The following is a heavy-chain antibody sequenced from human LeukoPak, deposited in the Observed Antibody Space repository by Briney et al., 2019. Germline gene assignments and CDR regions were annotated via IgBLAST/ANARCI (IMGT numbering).Heavy chain of an antibody. V-gene: IGHV3-21*01. J-gene: IGHJ4*02. Sequence: GGSLRLSCAASGLTFSAYVMSWVREALGKRLEWVSTISGSGDNTYYADSVKGRFTISRDNAKNSLYLQMNSLRAEDTAVYYCARGDSSGNTDYWGQGTLVTVSS. CDR1: GLTFSAYV. D-gene: IGHD3-22*01. CDR3: ARGDSSGNTDY. CDR2: ISGSGDNT.